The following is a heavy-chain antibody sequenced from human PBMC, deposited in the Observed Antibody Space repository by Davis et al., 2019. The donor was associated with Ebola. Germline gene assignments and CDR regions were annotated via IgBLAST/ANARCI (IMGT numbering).Heavy chain of an antibody. CDR3: AKAGWLAEYFDY. CDR2: ISSSGDST. CDR1: GFTFSSYA. Sequence: GGSLRLSCAASGFTFSSYAMSWVRQAPGKGLEWVSAISSSGDSTYYADSVKGRFTISRDNAKNSLFLQMNSLRAEDTALYYCAKAGWLAEYFDYWGQGTLVTVSS. J-gene: IGHJ4*02. V-gene: IGHV3-23*01. D-gene: IGHD3-10*01.